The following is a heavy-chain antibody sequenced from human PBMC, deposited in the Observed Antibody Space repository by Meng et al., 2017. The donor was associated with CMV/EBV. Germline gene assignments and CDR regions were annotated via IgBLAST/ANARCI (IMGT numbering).Heavy chain of an antibody. D-gene: IGHD3-22*01. Sequence: LSLTCAASGFPFSSYAMHWVRQAPGKGLEWVAVISYDGSNKYYADSVKGRFTISRDNSKNTLYLQMNSLRAEDTAVYYCARDRYYDSSGYALSYYFDYWGQGTLVTVSS. CDR2: ISYDGSNK. CDR1: GFPFSSYA. J-gene: IGHJ4*02. V-gene: IGHV3-30-3*01. CDR3: ARDRYYDSSGYALSYYFDY.